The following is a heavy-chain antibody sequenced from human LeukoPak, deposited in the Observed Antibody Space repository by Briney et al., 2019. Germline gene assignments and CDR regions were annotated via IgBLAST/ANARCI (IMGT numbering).Heavy chain of an antibody. D-gene: IGHD5-24*01. CDR2: IKTKTDGGTT. Sequence: GGSLTLSCAASGFTFSNAWMSWVRQAPGKGLEWVGRIKTKTDGGTTDYAAPVKGRFTISRDDSKNTLYLQMNSLITEDTAVYYCTTVERWLLSSSPYWGQRTLVTVSS. CDR3: TTVERWLLSSSPY. CDR1: GFTFSNAW. V-gene: IGHV3-15*01. J-gene: IGHJ4*02.